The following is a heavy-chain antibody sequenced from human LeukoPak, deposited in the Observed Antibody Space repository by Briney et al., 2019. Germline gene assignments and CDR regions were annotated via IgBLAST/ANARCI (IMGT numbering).Heavy chain of an antibody. Sequence: GGSLRLSCGASGFTFSTYAMTWVRQAPGKGLEWVSSISAGGGGTTTADSVKGRFTISRDDSKNTLYLQMNSLTAEDTAVYYCAKRSRTEYYFASWGQGTLVTVSS. J-gene: IGHJ4*02. CDR1: GFTFSTYA. CDR3: AKRSRTEYYFAS. V-gene: IGHV3-23*01. CDR2: ISAGGGGT.